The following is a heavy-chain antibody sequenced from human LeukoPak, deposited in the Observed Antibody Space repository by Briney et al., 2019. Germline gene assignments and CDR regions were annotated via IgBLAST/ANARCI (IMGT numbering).Heavy chain of an antibody. CDR2: IYHSGSS. Sequence: NASETLSLACTLSGGSISTYYWSWIRQPPGKGPEWIGYIYHSGSSNYNPSLKSRVTISVDTSKNQFSLKLSSVTAADTAVYYCARGGGYASPIGYWGQGALVTVSS. J-gene: IGHJ4*02. V-gene: IGHV4-59*01. CDR3: ARGGGYASPIGY. D-gene: IGHD5-12*01. CDR1: GGSISTYY.